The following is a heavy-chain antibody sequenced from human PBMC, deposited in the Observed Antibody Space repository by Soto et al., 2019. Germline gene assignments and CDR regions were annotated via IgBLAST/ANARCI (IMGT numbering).Heavy chain of an antibody. CDR3: ASTCYDILTGYHDAFDI. Sequence: GGSLRLSCAASGFTFSSYWMHWVRQAPGKGLVWVSRINSDGSSTSYADSVKGRFTISRDNAKNTLYLQMNSLRAEDKAVYYCASTCYDILTGYHDAFDIWGQGTMVTVSS. CDR1: GFTFSSYW. J-gene: IGHJ3*02. D-gene: IGHD3-9*01. V-gene: IGHV3-74*01. CDR2: INSDGSST.